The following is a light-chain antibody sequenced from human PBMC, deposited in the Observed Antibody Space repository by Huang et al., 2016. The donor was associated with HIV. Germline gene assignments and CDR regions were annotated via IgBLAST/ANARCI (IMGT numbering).Light chain of an antibody. CDR2: GAS. CDR3: QQLSTSLT. Sequence: IQLTQSPSSLSASVGDRVTITCRASQDIRSYLAWYQQKPGKAPKLLIYGASTLQSGVPSRFSGGGSGTEYSLTISSLQPEDFATYYCQQLSTSLTFGGGTKVEMK. V-gene: IGKV1-9*01. J-gene: IGKJ4*01. CDR1: QDIRSY.